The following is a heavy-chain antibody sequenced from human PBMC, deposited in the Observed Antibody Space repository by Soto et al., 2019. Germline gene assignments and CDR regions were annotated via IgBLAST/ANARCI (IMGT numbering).Heavy chain of an antibody. V-gene: IGHV1-46*01. D-gene: IGHD6-6*01. Sequence: QVQVVQSGTEVKKPGASVKVSCKTSGYSLTANHMHWVRQAPGQGLEWMGVVNPSLGRANYAQRFQDRLAMTWDTSTRIFYMELSSLTSDDTAVYYCARAPYSSTSFFFDHWGQGTLVTVSS. J-gene: IGHJ4*02. CDR1: GYSLTANH. CDR2: VNPSLGRA. CDR3: ARAPYSSTSFFFDH.